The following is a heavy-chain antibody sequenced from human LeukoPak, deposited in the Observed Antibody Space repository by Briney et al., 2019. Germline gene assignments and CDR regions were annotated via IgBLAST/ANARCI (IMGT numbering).Heavy chain of an antibody. J-gene: IGHJ4*02. V-gene: IGHV3-48*03. CDR1: GFTFRSYE. Sequence: GGPLRLSCAASGFTFRSYEMNWVRQAPGKGLEWVSFISNSGDSIYYADSVKGRFTISRDNAKNSLFLQMNSLRAEDTAVYYCARSEARFMLSWGQGTLVTVSS. CDR3: ARSEARFMLS. D-gene: IGHD3-16*02. CDR2: ISNSGDSI.